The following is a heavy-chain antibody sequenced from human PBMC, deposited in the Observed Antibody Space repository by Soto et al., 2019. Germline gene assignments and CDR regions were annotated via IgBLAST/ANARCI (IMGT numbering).Heavy chain of an antibody. CDR3: ATRNWFDP. J-gene: IGHJ5*02. CDR1: GGSSSSYY. Sequence: PSETLSLTCTVSGGSSSSYYWSWVRQAPGKGLEWVSAISGSGGSTYYADSVKGRFTISRDNSKNTLYLQMNSLRAEDTAVYYCATRNWFDPWGQGTLVTVSS. CDR2: ISGSGGST. V-gene: IGHV3-23*01.